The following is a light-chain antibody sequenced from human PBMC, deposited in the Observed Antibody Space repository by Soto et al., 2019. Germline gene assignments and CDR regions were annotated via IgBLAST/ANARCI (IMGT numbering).Light chain of an antibody. V-gene: IGLV1-40*01. CDR1: SSNIGAGFD. CDR2: DNT. J-gene: IGLJ2*01. CDR3: QSYDSSLSAVV. Sequence: QSVLTQPPSVSGAPGQRVPISCTGSSSNIGAGFDVYWYQHLPGTAPKLLIYDNTNRPSGVPDRFSGSKSGTSASLAITGLQAEDEADYYCQSYDSSLSAVVFGGVTKLTVL.